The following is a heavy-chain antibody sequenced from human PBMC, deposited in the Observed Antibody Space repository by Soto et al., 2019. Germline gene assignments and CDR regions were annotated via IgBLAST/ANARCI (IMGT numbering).Heavy chain of an antibody. D-gene: IGHD6-19*01. CDR2: ISGSAASA. J-gene: IGHJ4*02. CDR1: GFTFSNYA. Sequence: EVQLLESGGGLVQPAGSLRLSCAASGFTFSNYAMSWVRQAPGKGLEWVSRISGSAASAYYADSVKGRFTISRDNSKNTLYLQMYSLRAEDTAVYYCAKERSSGWTDTFDYWGQGSLVTVSS. CDR3: AKERSSGWTDTFDY. V-gene: IGHV3-23*01.